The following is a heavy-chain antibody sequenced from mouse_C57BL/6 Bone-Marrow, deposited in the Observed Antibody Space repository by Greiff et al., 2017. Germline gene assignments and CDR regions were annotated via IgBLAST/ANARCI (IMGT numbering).Heavy chain of an antibody. CDR2: IYPGTGGT. D-gene: IGHD1-3*01. J-gene: IGHJ2*01. V-gene: IGHV1-53*01. CDR3: ARSVARSRDFDY. Sequence: QVQLKQSGTELVKPGASVKLSCKASGYAFTSYWMHWVKQRPGHGLEWIGRIYPGTGGTNYNEKFKGKATLTADKSSSTAYMQLSSLTSEDSAVYYCARSVARSRDFDYWGQGTTVTVSS. CDR1: GYAFTSYW.